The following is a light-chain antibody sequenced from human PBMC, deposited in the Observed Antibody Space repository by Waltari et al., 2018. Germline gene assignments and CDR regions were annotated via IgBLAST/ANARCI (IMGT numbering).Light chain of an antibody. CDR1: HSVDWY. V-gene: IGKV3-11*01. Sequence: EIVLTQSPATLSLSPGESATFACRASHSVDWYLAWYQQRPGQPPRLLIYDTSNRAPGIPARFSGSGSDTDFTLTISSLEPEDFAVYYCQQRRSWPLTFGGGTKVEIE. CDR2: DTS. J-gene: IGKJ4*01. CDR3: QQRRSWPLT.